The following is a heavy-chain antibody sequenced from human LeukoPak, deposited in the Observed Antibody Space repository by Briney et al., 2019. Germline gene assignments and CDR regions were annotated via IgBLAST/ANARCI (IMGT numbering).Heavy chain of an antibody. D-gene: IGHD5-12*01. CDR2: IRYDGSNK. J-gene: IGHJ4*02. Sequence: GGSLRLACAASGYTFSSYGMHWVRQAPGTGLEWVAFIRYDGSNKYYADSVKGRFTISRDNSKNTLYLQMNSLRAEDTAVYYCAKLLSGYDRFDYWGQGTLVTVSS. CDR3: AKLLSGYDRFDY. V-gene: IGHV3-30*02. CDR1: GYTFSSYG.